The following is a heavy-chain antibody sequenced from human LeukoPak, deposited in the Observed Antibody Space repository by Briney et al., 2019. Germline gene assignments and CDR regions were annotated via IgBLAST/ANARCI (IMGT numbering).Heavy chain of an antibody. J-gene: IGHJ4*02. D-gene: IGHD5-12*01. CDR1: GFSISNSA. Sequence: GGSLRLSCAASGFSISNSAMSWVRQAPGKGLEWVSLIVASSGSTFYADSVKGRFTISRDSSKNTLYLQMNSLRAEDMAVYYCGKGAYDYIEMGYFDYWGQGTLVTVSS. V-gene: IGHV3-23*01. CDR3: GKGAYDYIEMGYFDY. CDR2: IVASSGST.